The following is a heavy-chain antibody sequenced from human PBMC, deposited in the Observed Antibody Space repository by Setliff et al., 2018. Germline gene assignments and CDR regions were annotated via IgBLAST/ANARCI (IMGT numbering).Heavy chain of an antibody. V-gene: IGHV1-69*06. Sequence: SVKVSCKASGGTFSSYAISWVRQAPEQGLEWMGRIIPIFGTANYAQKFQGRVTITADKSTSTAYMELSSLRSEDTAVYYCARDPVLVVQSLNAFDIWGQGTMVTVSS. CDR2: IIPIFGTA. CDR1: GGTFSSYA. D-gene: IGHD3-22*01. J-gene: IGHJ3*02. CDR3: ARDPVLVVQSLNAFDI.